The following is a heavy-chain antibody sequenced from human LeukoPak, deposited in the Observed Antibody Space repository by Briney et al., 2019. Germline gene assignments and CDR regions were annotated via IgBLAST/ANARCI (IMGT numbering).Heavy chain of an antibody. CDR1: GFSLRTRGMC. CDR2: IDWDDDK. D-gene: IGHD1-26*01. CDR3: ARTKRSGSYFDNFDY. V-gene: IGHV2-70*11. Sequence: SGPALVKPTQTLTLTCTFSGFSLRTRGMCVSWIRQPPGKALEWLARIDWDDDKYYSTSLKTRLTISKDTSKNQVVLTMTNMDPVDTATYYCARTKRSGSYFDNFDYWGQGTLVTVSS. J-gene: IGHJ4*02.